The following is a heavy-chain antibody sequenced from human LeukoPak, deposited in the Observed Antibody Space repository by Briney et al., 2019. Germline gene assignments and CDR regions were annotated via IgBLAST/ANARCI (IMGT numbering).Heavy chain of an antibody. CDR3: ATPTMRGPSYGYVRLLN. V-gene: IGHV1-8*03. CDR1: GYTFTSFD. Sequence: GASVKVSCKASGYTFTSFDINWVRQATGQGPEWMGWMNPSSGDTGYAQKFQGRVTFTRDTSTNTAYMELSSLTPEDTAVYYCATPTMRGPSYGYVRLLNWGQGSLVTVSS. J-gene: IGHJ4*02. D-gene: IGHD5-18*01. CDR2: MNPSSGDT.